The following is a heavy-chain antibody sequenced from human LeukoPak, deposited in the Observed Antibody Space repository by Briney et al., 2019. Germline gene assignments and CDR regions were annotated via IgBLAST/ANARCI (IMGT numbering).Heavy chain of an antibody. D-gene: IGHD2/OR15-2a*01. CDR1: GGSFSGYY. CDR2: INHSGST. V-gene: IGHV4-34*01. CDR3: AGHHPRNTVDF. Sequence: SETLSLTCAVYGGSFSGYYWSWIRQPPGKGLEWIGEINHSGSTYYNPSLKSRVTISLDTSKNQFSLKLSSVTAADTAVYYCAGHHPRNTVDFWGQGTLVTVSS. J-gene: IGHJ4*02.